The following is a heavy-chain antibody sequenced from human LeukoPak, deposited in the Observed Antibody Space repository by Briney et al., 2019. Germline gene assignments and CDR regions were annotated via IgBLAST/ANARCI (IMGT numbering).Heavy chain of an antibody. CDR1: GYTFTGYY. CDR2: INPNSGGT. D-gene: IGHD2-15*01. CDR3: ARGYCSGGSCYPGFDY. V-gene: IGHV1-2*02. J-gene: IGHJ4*02. Sequence: ASVKVSCKASGYTFTGYYMHWVRQAPGQGLEWMGWINPNSGGTNYAQKFQGRVTMTRDTSISTAYMELSRLRSDDTAVYYCARGYCSGGSCYPGFDYWGQGTLVTVSS.